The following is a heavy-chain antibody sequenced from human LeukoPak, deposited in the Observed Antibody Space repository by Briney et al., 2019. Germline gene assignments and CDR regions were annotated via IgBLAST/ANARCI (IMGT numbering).Heavy chain of an antibody. CDR2: IQSGGST. D-gene: IGHD6-13*01. CDR3: AKSTSSWERVDY. Sequence: GGSLRLSCAASGFIVSDNYMSWVRQAPGKGLEWVSVIQSGGSTYYADSVKGRFTISRDNSNNTLYLQMNSLRAEDAAVYYCAKSTSSWERVDYWGQGTLVTVSS. J-gene: IGHJ4*02. V-gene: IGHV3-53*01. CDR1: GFIVSDNY.